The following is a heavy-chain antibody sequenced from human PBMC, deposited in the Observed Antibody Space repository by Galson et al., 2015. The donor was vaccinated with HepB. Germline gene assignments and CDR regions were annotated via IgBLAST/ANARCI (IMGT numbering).Heavy chain of an antibody. CDR3: ARALDGYDHWRAFDI. J-gene: IGHJ3*02. Sequence: SVKVSCKASGYTFTSYGISWVRQAPGQGLEWMGWISAYNGNTNYAQKLQGRVTMTTDTSTSTAYMELRSLRSDDTAVYYCARALDGYDHWRAFDIWGQGTMVTVSS. CDR2: ISAYNGNT. D-gene: IGHD5-12*01. CDR1: GYTFTSYG. V-gene: IGHV1-18*01.